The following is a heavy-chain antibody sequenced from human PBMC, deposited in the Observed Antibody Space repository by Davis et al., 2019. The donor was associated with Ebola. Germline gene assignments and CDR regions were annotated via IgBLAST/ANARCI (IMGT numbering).Heavy chain of an antibody. CDR3: AKDNRNIWSEV. D-gene: IGHD2/OR15-2a*01. Sequence: GESLKISCAASGFTLSGYDMNWVRLAPGKGLEWVSTFGTSTDTYYADSVKGRFTISRDNSKNTLYLQMNGLRVDDTAIYYCAKDNRNIWSEVWGQGTMVTVSS. CDR1: GFTLSGYD. J-gene: IGHJ3*01. CDR2: FGTSTDT. V-gene: IGHV3-23*01.